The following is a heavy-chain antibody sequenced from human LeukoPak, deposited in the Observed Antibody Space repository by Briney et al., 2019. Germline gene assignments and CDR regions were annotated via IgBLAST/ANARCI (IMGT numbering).Heavy chain of an antibody. CDR1: GFTFSSYW. Sequence: PGGSLRLSCAASGFTFSSYWMHWVRQAPGKGLVWVSRINTDGSSTSYADSVKGRSTISRDNAKNTLYLQMNSLRAEDTAVYYCARAPPLRWELLQDAFDIWGQGTMVTVSS. D-gene: IGHD1-26*01. J-gene: IGHJ3*02. CDR2: INTDGSST. V-gene: IGHV3-74*01. CDR3: ARAPPLRWELLQDAFDI.